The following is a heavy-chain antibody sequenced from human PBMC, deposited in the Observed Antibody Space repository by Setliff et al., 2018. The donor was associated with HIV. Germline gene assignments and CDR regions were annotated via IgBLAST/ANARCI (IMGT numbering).Heavy chain of an antibody. J-gene: IGHJ4*02. CDR2: IYHTGDT. Sequence: SETLSLTCVVSGYSISNTEHYWGWIRQPTGKGLEWSGSIYHTGDTYDNPSFKNRVTISRDTSQDRFSLNLRSVTAADTAIYYCARHKTHDYDGNSVYFDFWGQGSLVTVSS. V-gene: IGHV4-38-2*01. CDR1: GYSISNTEHY. D-gene: IGHD4-17*01. CDR3: ARHKTHDYDGNSVYFDF.